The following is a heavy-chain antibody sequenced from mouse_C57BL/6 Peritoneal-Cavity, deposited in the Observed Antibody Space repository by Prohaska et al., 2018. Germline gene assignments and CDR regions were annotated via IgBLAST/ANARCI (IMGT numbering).Heavy chain of an antibody. J-gene: IGHJ1*03. Sequence: EVQLLETGGGLVQPGGSRGLSCEGSGFTFSGFWMSWVRQTPGKTLEWIGDINSDGSAINYATSIKDRFTIFRDNDKSTLYLQMSNVRPEDTATYFCMRYGNYWYFDVWGTGTTVTVSS. CDR2: INSDGSAI. CDR3: MRYGNYWYFDV. V-gene: IGHV11-2*01. D-gene: IGHD2-1*01. CDR1: GFTFSGFW.